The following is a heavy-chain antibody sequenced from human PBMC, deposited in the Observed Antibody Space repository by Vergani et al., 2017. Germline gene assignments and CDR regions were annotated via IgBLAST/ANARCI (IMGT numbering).Heavy chain of an antibody. V-gene: IGHV4-39*01. CDR1: GGSVSSSSYY. J-gene: IGHJ5*02. CDR3: ASRHIVVVPAVKGHWFDP. Sequence: HLQLQESGPGLVKPSETLSLTCTVSGGSVSSSSYYWGWIRQPPGKGLEWIGSIYYSGSTYYNPSLKGRVTISVDTSKNQFSLKLSSVTAADTAVYYCASRHIVVVPAVKGHWFDPWGQGTLVTVSS. CDR2: IYYSGST. D-gene: IGHD2-2*01.